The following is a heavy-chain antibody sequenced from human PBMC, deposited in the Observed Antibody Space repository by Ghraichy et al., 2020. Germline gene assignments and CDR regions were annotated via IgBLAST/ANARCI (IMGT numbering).Heavy chain of an antibody. V-gene: IGHV4-34*01. CDR2: INHSGST. CDR1: GGSFSGYY. CDR3: AGRIVGATTNYMDV. Sequence: SETPSLTCAVYGGSFSGYYWSWIRQPPGKGLEWIGEINHSGSTNYNPSLKSRVTISVDTSKNQFSLKLSSVTAADTAVYYCAGRIVGATTNYMDVWGKGTTVTVSS. D-gene: IGHD1-26*01. J-gene: IGHJ6*03.